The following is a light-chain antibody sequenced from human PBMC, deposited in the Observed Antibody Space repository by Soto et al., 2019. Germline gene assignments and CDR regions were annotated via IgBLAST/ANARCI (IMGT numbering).Light chain of an antibody. J-gene: IGKJ5*01. CDR2: DAS. CDR1: QGVTGH. CDR3: RQRSNWPIT. Sequence: RVMTQSQATPSLSPGHIASLSCRASQGVTGHLAWYQQEPGQAPRLLIYDASTRATGIPARFSGSGSGTDFTLTISRLEPEDFPIYSCRQRSNWPITFGQGTRLEIK. V-gene: IGKV3-11*01.